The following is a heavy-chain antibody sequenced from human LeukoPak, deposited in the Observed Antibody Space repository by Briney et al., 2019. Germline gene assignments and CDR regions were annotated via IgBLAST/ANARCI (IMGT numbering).Heavy chain of an antibody. D-gene: IGHD3-22*01. Sequence: SVKVSCKASGGTFSSYAISWVRQAPGQGLEWMGRIIPIFGTANYAQKFQGRVTITTDESTSTAYMELSSPRSEDTAVYYCARDAVDYYDSSGFDYWGQGTLVTVSS. CDR3: ARDAVDYYDSSGFDY. J-gene: IGHJ4*02. CDR2: IIPIFGTA. CDR1: GGTFSSYA. V-gene: IGHV1-69*05.